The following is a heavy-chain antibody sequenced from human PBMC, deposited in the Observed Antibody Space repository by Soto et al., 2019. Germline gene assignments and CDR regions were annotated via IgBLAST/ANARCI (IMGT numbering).Heavy chain of an antibody. V-gene: IGHV1-69*06. J-gene: IGHJ5*02. CDR1: GGTFSSYA. Sequence: QVQLVQSGAEVKKPGSSVKVSCKASGGTFSSYAISWVRQAPGQGLEWMGGIIPIFGTAKHAQKCQGRVTIASDKSTRTAYMERSSLRSEDTAVYYCARASTERSSIAARQGWCNPWGQGSLVTVS. CDR3: ARASTERSSIAARQGWCNP. CDR2: IIPIFGTA. D-gene: IGHD6-6*01.